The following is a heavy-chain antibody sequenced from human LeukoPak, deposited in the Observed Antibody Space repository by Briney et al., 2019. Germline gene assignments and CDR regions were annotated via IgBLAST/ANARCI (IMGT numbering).Heavy chain of an antibody. CDR3: STLMVRGIINI. Sequence: GGSLRLSCAASGFTFSNALMSWVRQAPGKGLEWVGRIQSKTDGGTIEYAAPVKGRFSISRDDSKTTLFLQMNSLKTEDTGVYYCSTLMVRGIINIWGQGTLVTVSS. CDR1: GFTFSNAL. CDR2: IQSKTDGGTI. D-gene: IGHD3-10*01. V-gene: IGHV3-15*01. J-gene: IGHJ4*02.